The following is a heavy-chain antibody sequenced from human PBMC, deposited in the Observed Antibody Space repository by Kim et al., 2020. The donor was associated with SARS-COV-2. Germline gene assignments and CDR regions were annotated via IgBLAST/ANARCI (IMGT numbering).Heavy chain of an antibody. CDR2: ISSSSSYT. D-gene: IGHD6-13*01. V-gene: IGHV3-11*05. Sequence: GGSLRLSCAASGFTFSDYYMSWVRQAPGKGLEWVSYISSSSSYTNYADSVKGRFTISRDNAKNSLYLQMNSLRAEDTAVYYCARERREEQQLVPLYYYYGMDVWGRGTTVTVSS. CDR1: GFTFSDYY. CDR3: ARERREEQQLVPLYYYYGMDV. J-gene: IGHJ6*02.